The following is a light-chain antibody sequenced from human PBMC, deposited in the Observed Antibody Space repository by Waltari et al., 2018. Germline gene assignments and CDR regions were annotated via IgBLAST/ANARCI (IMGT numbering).Light chain of an antibody. Sequence: QSALTQPASVSGSPGQSITISCTGTSSDVGTYDYVSWYQQHPGKAPTLMSYDITKRPSRIANCFSGSKSGNTASLTISGLHAEDEADYYCSSYTTSSTVYVFGTGTKVTVL. V-gene: IGLV2-14*03. CDR3: SSYTTSSTVYV. CDR2: DIT. J-gene: IGLJ1*01. CDR1: SSDVGTYDY.